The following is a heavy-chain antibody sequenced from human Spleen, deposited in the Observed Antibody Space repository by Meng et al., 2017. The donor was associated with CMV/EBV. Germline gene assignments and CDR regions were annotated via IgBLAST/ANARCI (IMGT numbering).Heavy chain of an antibody. CDR2: INPNTGGT. CDR1: GYRFTGYY. J-gene: IGHJ4*02. Sequence: ASVKVSCKASGYRFTGYYVNWVRQAPGQGLEWMGWINPNTGGTHDAQKFQGRVTLTRDTSISTAYMELSSLRSDDTAMYYCARTTPTDYWGQGTLVTVSS. D-gene: IGHD1-1*01. V-gene: IGHV1-2*02. CDR3: ARTTPTDY.